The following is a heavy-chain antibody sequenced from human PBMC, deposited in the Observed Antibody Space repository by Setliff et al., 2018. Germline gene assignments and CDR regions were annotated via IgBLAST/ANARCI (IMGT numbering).Heavy chain of an antibody. D-gene: IGHD3-3*01. V-gene: IGHV4-39*01. Sequence: SETLSLTCNVSGASINTGTYYWAWIRQPPGKGLEWIGRIHYGGTTYYNASLKSRVTISVDTSKNQFSLRLNSVTAADTAVYFCARVTGFSYMDVWGKGTTVTVSS. J-gene: IGHJ6*03. CDR3: ARVTGFSYMDV. CDR1: GASINTGTYY. CDR2: IHYGGTT.